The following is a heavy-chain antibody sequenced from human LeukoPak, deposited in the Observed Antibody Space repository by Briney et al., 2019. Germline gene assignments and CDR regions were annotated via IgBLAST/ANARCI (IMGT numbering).Heavy chain of an antibody. Sequence: SETLSLTCAVYGGSFSGYYWSWIRQPPGKGLEWIGEINHSGSTNYNPSLKSRVTISEDTSKNQFSLKLSSVTAADTAVYYCAAEQQLWFDPWGQGTLVTVSS. CDR1: GGSFSGYY. J-gene: IGHJ5*02. CDR3: AAEQQLWFDP. D-gene: IGHD6-13*01. V-gene: IGHV4-34*01. CDR2: INHSGST.